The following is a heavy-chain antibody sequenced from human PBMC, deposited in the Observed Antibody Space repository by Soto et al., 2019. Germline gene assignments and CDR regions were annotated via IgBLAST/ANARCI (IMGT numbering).Heavy chain of an antibody. V-gene: IGHV4-4*07. CDR2: IHSSGST. D-gene: IGHD6-13*01. J-gene: IGHJ5*02. CDR3: ARDQGVAAAGITWFDP. Sequence: PSETLSLTCTVSGASMNSYHWSWIRQPAGKGLEWIGHIHSSGSTNYNPSLKNRVTMSVDTSKNQFSLRLMSLTAADTAVYYCARDQGVAAAGITWFDPWGQGSLVTV. CDR1: GASMNSYH.